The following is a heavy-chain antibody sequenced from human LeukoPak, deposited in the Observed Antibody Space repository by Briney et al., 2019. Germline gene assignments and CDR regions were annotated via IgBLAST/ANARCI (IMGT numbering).Heavy chain of an antibody. CDR1: GYTFTSYD. CDR2: MNPNSGNT. CDR3: ARYYYDSSGYLTSYYYGMDV. D-gene: IGHD3-22*01. V-gene: IGHV1-8*01. J-gene: IGHJ6*02. Sequence: VASVKVSCKASGYTFTSYDINWVRQATGQGLEWMGWMNPNSGNTGYAQKFQGRVTMTRNTSISTAYMELSSLRSEDTAVYYCARYYYDSSGYLTSYYYGMDVWGQGTTVTVSS.